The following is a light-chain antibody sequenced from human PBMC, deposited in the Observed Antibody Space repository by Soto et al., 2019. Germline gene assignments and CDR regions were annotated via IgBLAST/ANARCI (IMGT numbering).Light chain of an antibody. V-gene: IGLV2-14*01. J-gene: IGLJ2*01. Sequence: QSALTQPASVSGSPGQSITISCSGTSSDVGGYNYVSWYQQHPGKAPKLMMYEVSNRPSGVSDRFAVSKSVNTASLTISGLQTECEADYFFSSYTSSTTLIFGGGTNLTVL. CDR1: SSDVGGYNY. CDR3: SSYTSSTTLI. CDR2: EVS.